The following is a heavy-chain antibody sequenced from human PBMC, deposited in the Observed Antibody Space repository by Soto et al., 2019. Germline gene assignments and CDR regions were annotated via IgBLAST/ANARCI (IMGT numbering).Heavy chain of an antibody. J-gene: IGHJ4*02. Sequence: EVQLVESGGGLVQPGGSLRLSCAASGFTFSSYWMSWVRQAPGKGLEWVANIKQDGSEKYYVDSVKGRFTSSRDNAKNSLYRQMNSLRAEDTAVYYCAGGAEYYDFWSGYFVRTDYWGQGTLVTVSS. CDR2: IKQDGSEK. D-gene: IGHD3-3*01. V-gene: IGHV3-7*04. CDR3: AGGAEYYDFWSGYFVRTDY. CDR1: GFTFSSYW.